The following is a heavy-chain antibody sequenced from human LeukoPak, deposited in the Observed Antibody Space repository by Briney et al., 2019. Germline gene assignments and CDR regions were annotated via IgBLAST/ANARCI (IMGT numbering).Heavy chain of an antibody. CDR2: INHSGST. V-gene: IGHV4-34*01. J-gene: IGHJ4*02. CDR1: GGSISSYY. D-gene: IGHD5-18*01. Sequence: SETLSLTCTVYGGSISSYYWSWIRQPPGKGLEWIGEINHSGSTNYNPSLKSRVTISVDTSKNQFSLKLSSVTAADTAVYYCARGPHTAMGSVDYWGQGTLVTVSS. CDR3: ARGPHTAMGSVDY.